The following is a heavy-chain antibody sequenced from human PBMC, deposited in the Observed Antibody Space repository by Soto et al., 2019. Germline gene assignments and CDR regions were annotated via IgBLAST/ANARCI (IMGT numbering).Heavy chain of an antibody. CDR1: GYTFTDYY. D-gene: IGHD6-19*01. V-gene: IGHV1-2*04. CDR2: INPYSGGT. Sequence: QVQLVQSGAEAKKPGASVKVSCKASGYTFTDYYLHWVRQAPGQGLEWMGWINPYSGGTHFTQKFQGWVSTTRDTSINTAYLELSRLKSDDTAIYYCARVRSIYSTAWYYFDYWGQGTLVTVPS. J-gene: IGHJ4*02. CDR3: ARVRSIYSTAWYYFDY.